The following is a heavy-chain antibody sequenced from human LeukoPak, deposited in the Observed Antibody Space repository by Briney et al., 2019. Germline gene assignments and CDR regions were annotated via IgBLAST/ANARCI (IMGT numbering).Heavy chain of an antibody. V-gene: IGHV3-74*03. CDR3: AKSDWFDP. J-gene: IGHJ5*02. Sequence: PGGSLRLSCAASGFTFSTYWMNWVRQAPGKGLVWVARINSDGSSTTYADSVRGRFTISRDNPKNTLYLQMNSLRAEDTAVYYCAKSDWFDPWGQGTLVTASS. CDR1: GFTFSTYW. CDR2: INSDGSST.